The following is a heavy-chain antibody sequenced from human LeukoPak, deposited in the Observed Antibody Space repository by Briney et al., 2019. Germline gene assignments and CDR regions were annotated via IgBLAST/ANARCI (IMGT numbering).Heavy chain of an antibody. V-gene: IGHV4-39*07. CDR1: GGSISSSSYY. J-gene: IGHJ4*02. D-gene: IGHD3-22*01. CDR3: ARVLLDSSGFFDY. Sequence: SETPSLTCTVSGGSISSSSYYWGWIRQPPGKGLEWIGSIYYSGSTYYNPSLKSRVTISVDTSKNQFSLKLSSVTAADTAVYYCARVLLDSSGFFDYWGQGTLVTVSS. CDR2: IYYSGST.